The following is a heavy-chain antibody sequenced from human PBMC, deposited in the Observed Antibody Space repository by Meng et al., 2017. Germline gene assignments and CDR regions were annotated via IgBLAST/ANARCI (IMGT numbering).Heavy chain of an antibody. D-gene: IGHD3-22*01. J-gene: IGHJ4*02. CDR2: ISSSGSTI. Sequence: SCAASGFTFSSYEMNWVRQAPGKGLEWVSYISSSGSTIYYADSVKGRFTISRDNAKNSLYLQMNSLRAEDTAVYYCARDRRIYDSSGYYSSVNVIFDYWGQGTLVTVAS. CDR1: GFTFSSYE. V-gene: IGHV3-48*03. CDR3: ARDRRIYDSSGYYSSVNVIFDY.